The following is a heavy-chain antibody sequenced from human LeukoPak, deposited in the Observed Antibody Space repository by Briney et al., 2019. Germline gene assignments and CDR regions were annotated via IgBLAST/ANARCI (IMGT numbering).Heavy chain of an antibody. D-gene: IGHD1-26*01. V-gene: IGHV3-7*01. Sequence: GGSLRLSCAASGFTFSSYLMSWVRQAPGRGLEWVANINQDGSGKYYVDSVKGRFTISRDNAKNSLYLQMNSLRAEDTAVYYCARVVGAGYFDLWGRGTLVTVSS. CDR2: INQDGSGK. CDR1: GFTFSSYL. CDR3: ARVVGAGYFDL. J-gene: IGHJ2*01.